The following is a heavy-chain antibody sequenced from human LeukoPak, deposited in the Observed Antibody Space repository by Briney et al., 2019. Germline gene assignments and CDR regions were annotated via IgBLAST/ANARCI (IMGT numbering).Heavy chain of an antibody. Sequence: GASVKVSCKASGYTFTSYYMHWVRQAPGQGLEWMGIINPSGGGTSYAQKFQGRVTMTRDMSTRTVYMELRSLRSEDTAVYYCARAPFGVVILNWFDPWGQGTLVTVSS. D-gene: IGHD3-3*01. CDR3: ARAPFGVVILNWFDP. CDR1: GYTFTSYY. J-gene: IGHJ5*02. CDR2: INPSGGGT. V-gene: IGHV1-46*01.